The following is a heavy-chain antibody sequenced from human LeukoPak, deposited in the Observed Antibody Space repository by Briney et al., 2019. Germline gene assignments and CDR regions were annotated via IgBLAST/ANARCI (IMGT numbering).Heavy chain of an antibody. Sequence: GESLKISCRGSGYSFTSYWIGWLRQMPGKGLEWMGIIYPGDSDTRYSPSFQGQVTISADKSISTAYLQWSSLKASDTAMYYCVRLRVAGTVDAFDIWGLGTMVTVSS. D-gene: IGHD1-14*01. V-gene: IGHV5-51*01. J-gene: IGHJ3*02. CDR1: GYSFTSYW. CDR3: VRLRVAGTVDAFDI. CDR2: IYPGDSDT.